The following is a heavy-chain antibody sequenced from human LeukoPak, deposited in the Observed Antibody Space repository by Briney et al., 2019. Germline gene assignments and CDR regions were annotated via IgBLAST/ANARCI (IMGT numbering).Heavy chain of an antibody. V-gene: IGHV1-2*06. Sequence: GASVKVSCKAPGGTFSSYAISWVRQAPGQGLEWMGRINPNSGGTDYAQKFQGSVTMTRDTSISTAYMELTRLRSDDTAVYYCARGLYYFDYWGQETLVTVSS. D-gene: IGHD2-15*01. CDR2: INPNSGGT. J-gene: IGHJ4*02. CDR3: ARGLYYFDY. CDR1: GGTFSSYA.